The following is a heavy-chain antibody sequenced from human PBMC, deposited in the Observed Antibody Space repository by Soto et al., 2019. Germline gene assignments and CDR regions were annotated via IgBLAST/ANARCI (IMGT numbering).Heavy chain of an antibody. CDR3: ARVSWREKYGMDV. CDR2: ITFSGNTV. V-gene: IGHV3-11*01. CDR1: GFTFSDSY. J-gene: IGHJ6*02. Sequence: GGSLRLSCAASGFTFSDSYMSWIRQAPGKGLEWISYITFSGNTVYYADSLKGRFTISRDNAKNSLYLQMNRLRAEDTAVYYCARVSWREKYGMDVWAQGTTVTVSS.